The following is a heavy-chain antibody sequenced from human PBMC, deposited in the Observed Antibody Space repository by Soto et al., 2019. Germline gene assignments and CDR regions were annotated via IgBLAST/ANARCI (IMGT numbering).Heavy chain of an antibody. D-gene: IGHD4-17*01. CDR1: GITFTNAW. Sequence: EVHLVESGGDLVKPGGCLRLSCAASGITFTNAWMSWVRQAPGKGLEWVGRIKNKADGGTADYAAHVRGRFTISRDDSKDTLFLQMNSLETEDTAVYYCTSDPGDYEDFWGQGTLVTVSS. V-gene: IGHV3-15*01. J-gene: IGHJ4*02. CDR3: TSDPGDYEDF. CDR2: IKNKADGGTA.